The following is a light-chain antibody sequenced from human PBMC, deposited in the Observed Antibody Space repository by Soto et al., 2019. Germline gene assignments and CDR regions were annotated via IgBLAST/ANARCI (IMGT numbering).Light chain of an antibody. CDR1: QSVSSY. V-gene: IGKV3-11*01. CDR2: DAS. CDR3: QRRSNWPVIT. Sequence: IVLTQSPATLSSSPGKKDTLSCRASQSVSSYLAWYQQKPGQAPRLLIYDASNGATGIPARFSGSGSGTDFTLTISSLEPEDFAVYYCQRRSNWPVITFGQGTRLEIK. J-gene: IGKJ5*01.